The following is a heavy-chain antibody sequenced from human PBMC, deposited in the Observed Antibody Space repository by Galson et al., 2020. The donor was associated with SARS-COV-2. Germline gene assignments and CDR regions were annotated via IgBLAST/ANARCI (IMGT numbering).Heavy chain of an antibody. CDR2: IHHSGTT. Sequence: SETLSLTCAVSGYSINSDFYWAWIRQPPGKGLEWIGSIHHSGTTYQNPSLKSRVAISLDTSKNQFSLNLSSVTAADTAVYYCARPSSSGSYSIWYFDLWGRGTLVTVSS. J-gene: IGHJ2*01. D-gene: IGHD3-22*01. CDR1: GYSINSDFY. V-gene: IGHV4-38-2*01. CDR3: ARPSSSGSYSIWYFDL.